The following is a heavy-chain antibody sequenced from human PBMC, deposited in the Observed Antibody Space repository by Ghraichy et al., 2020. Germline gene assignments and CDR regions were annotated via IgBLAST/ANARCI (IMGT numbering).Heavy chain of an antibody. Sequence: GGSLRLSCAASGFTFSSYAMHWVRQALGKGLEWVAVISYDGSNKYYADSVKGRFTISRDNSKNTLYLQVNSLTAEDTAVYYCAREVAAHTEYYFDYWGQGTLVTVSS. J-gene: IGHJ4*02. CDR1: GFTFSSYA. V-gene: IGHV3-30*04. D-gene: IGHD6-6*01. CDR2: ISYDGSNK. CDR3: AREVAAHTEYYFDY.